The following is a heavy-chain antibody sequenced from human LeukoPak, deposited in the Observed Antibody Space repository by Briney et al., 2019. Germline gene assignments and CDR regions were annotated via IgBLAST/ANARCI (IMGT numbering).Heavy chain of an antibody. V-gene: IGHV3-11*01. Sequence: AGGSLRPSCAASGFTFSDYYMSWIRQAPGKGLEWVSYISSSGSTIYYADSVKGRFTISRDNAKNSLYLQMNSLRAEDTAVYYCARVERCSSTSCYTGRGNYYYYYMDVWGKGTTVTVSS. CDR1: GFTFSDYY. D-gene: IGHD2-2*02. CDR3: ARVERCSSTSCYTGRGNYYYYYMDV. J-gene: IGHJ6*03. CDR2: ISSSGSTI.